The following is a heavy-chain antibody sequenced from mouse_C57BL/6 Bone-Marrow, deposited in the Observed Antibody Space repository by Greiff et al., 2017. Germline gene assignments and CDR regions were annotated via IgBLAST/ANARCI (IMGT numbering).Heavy chain of an antibody. CDR3: AREGYYYAMDY. V-gene: IGHV3-6*01. D-gene: IGHD2-14*01. CDR2: ISYDGSN. CDR1: GYSITSGYY. J-gene: IGHJ4*01. Sequence: DVQLVESGPGLVKPSQSLSLTCSVTGYSITSGYYWNWIRQFPGNKLEWMGYISYDGSNNYNPSLKNRISITRDTSKNQFFLKLNSVTTEDTATYYCAREGYYYAMDYWGQGTSVTVSS.